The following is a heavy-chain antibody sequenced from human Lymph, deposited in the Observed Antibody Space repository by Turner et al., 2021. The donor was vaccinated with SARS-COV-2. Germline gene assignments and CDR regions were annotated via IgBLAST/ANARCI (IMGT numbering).Heavy chain of an antibody. V-gene: IGHV1-24*01. CDR2: FDLEDGET. CDR1: GSTLTELS. J-gene: IGHJ4*02. D-gene: IGHD6-19*01. CDR3: AIGSSKPQWLDLFWY. Sequence: QVQLVQSGAEVKKPGASVKVSCKVSGSTLTELSMHWVRQAPGKGLKWMGGFDLEDGETIYAQKFQGRVTMTEDTSTDTPYMELSSLRSEDTAVYYCAIGSSKPQWLDLFWYWGQGTLVTVSS.